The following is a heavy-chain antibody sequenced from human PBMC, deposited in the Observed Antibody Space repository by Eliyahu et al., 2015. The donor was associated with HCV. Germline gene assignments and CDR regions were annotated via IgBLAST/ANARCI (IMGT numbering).Heavy chain of an antibody. J-gene: IGHJ4*02. D-gene: IGHD1-1*01. CDR3: AHRHDLRTNWDGGVFDH. V-gene: IGHV2-5*02. CDR1: GXSLTTSGVG. Sequence: QITLKESGPALLKPTQTLTLTXXFSGXSLTTSGVGVGWIRQPPGKALECLAIIYWDDDKRYNPSLRSXLTITKDTPKNVVILTMTSMDPVDTXTYYCAHRHDLRTNWDGGVFDHWGQGALITVSS. CDR2: IYWDDDK.